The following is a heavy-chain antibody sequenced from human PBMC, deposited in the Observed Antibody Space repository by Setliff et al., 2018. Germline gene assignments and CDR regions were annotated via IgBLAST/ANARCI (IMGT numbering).Heavy chain of an antibody. V-gene: IGHV1-2*02. Sequence: ASVKVSCKASGYTFTGYYMHWVRQAPGQGLEWMGWINPNSGGTNYAQNLQGRVTMTRDTSISTAYMELSSLRSDDTAVYYCARVATLIRGVTVNWFDPWGQGTLVTVSS. CDR2: INPNSGGT. CDR1: GYTFTGYY. CDR3: ARVATLIRGVTVNWFDP. J-gene: IGHJ5*02. D-gene: IGHD3-10*01.